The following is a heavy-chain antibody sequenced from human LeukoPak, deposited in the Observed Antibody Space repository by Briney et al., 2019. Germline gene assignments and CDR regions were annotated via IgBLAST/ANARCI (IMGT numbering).Heavy chain of an antibody. V-gene: IGHV3-23*01. Sequence: PGGSLRLSCAVSGFTFSTYSMNWVRQAPGKGLEWVSGISASGGGTYYADSVKGRFTISRDNSENILYLQMTSLRVEDTALYYCAKEKDYRVSASCDYWGQGIQVTVSS. J-gene: IGHJ4*02. CDR1: GFTFSTYS. CDR2: ISASGGGT. D-gene: IGHD3-10*01. CDR3: AKEKDYRVSASCDY.